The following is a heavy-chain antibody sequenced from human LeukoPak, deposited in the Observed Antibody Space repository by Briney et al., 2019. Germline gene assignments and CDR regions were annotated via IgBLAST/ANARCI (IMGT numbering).Heavy chain of an antibody. D-gene: IGHD4-11*01. Sequence: PSETLSLTWTVSGGSISNYYWGWLRQPRGKGLEWIGYISYTGSTNYIPSLESRVTISVDTSKNQFSLRLSSVTAADTAVYYCARVGYSNYYDYYMYVWGKGTTVTVSS. CDR3: ARVGYSNYYDYYMYV. V-gene: IGHV4-59*01. CDR1: GGSISNYY. J-gene: IGHJ6*03. CDR2: ISYTGST.